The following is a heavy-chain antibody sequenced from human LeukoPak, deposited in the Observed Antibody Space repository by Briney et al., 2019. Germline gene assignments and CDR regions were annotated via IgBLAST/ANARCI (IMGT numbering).Heavy chain of an antibody. D-gene: IGHD6-13*01. CDR3: ARARSIAAAGTLGY. CDR1: GYTFTSYD. J-gene: IGHJ4*02. Sequence: ASVKVSCKASGYTFTSYDINWVRQATGQGLEWMGWMNPNSGNTGYAQKFQGRVTMIRNTSISTAYMELSSLRSEDTAVYYCARARSIAAAGTLGYWGQGTLVTVSS. V-gene: IGHV1-8*01. CDR2: MNPNSGNT.